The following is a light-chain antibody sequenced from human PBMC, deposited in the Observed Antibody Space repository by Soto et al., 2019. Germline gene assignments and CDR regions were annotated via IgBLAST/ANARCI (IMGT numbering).Light chain of an antibody. CDR3: QQYGRSPLLYT. Sequence: EIVLTQSPGTLSLSPGERATLSCRASQSVTSNFLAWYQQKPGQAPRLLIYGASTRAAGVPDRFSGSGSGTDFTRTIPRLEPEDFAGYYCQQYGRSPLLYTFGQGTKLGVK. J-gene: IGKJ2*01. V-gene: IGKV3-20*01. CDR1: QSVTSNF. CDR2: GAS.